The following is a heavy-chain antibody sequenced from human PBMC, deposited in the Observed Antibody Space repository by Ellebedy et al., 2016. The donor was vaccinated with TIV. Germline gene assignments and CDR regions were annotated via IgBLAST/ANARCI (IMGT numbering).Heavy chain of an antibody. CDR3: AREGLGGELTHLADFDY. D-gene: IGHD3-10*01. CDR2: ISGSHSFI. Sequence: GESLKISCAASGFTFSSYTMSWVRQAPGKGLEWVSSISGSHSFIYYADSVKGRFTISRDNGKNSLYLQMNSLRAEDTAVYYCAREGLGGELTHLADFDYWGRGTLVTVSS. J-gene: IGHJ4*02. CDR1: GFTFSSYT. V-gene: IGHV3-21*01.